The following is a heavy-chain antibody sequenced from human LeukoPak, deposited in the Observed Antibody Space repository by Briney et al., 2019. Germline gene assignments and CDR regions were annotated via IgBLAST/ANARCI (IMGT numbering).Heavy chain of an antibody. CDR2: IIPIFGTA. CDR3: ARDRGYSYGRFDY. D-gene: IGHD5-18*01. CDR1: GYTFTSYG. Sequence: GASVKVSCKASGYTFTSYGSSWVRQAPGQGLEWMGGIIPIFGTANYAQKFQGRVTITTDESTSTAYMELSSLRSEDTAVYYCARDRGYSYGRFDYWGQGTLVTVSS. V-gene: IGHV1-69*05. J-gene: IGHJ4*02.